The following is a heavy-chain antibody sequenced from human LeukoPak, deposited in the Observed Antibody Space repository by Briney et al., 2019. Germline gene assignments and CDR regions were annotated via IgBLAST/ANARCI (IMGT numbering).Heavy chain of an antibody. CDR1: GFTLSSYW. J-gene: IGHJ4*02. CDR2: IKQDGSEK. CDR3: ARDRSDFWSGFTGLFDY. Sequence: GGSLRLSCAASGFTLSSYWMSWVRQAPGKGLEWVANIKQDGSEKYYVDSVKGRFTISRDNAKNSLYLQMNSLRAEDTAVYYCARDRSDFWSGFTGLFDYWGQGTLVTVSS. D-gene: IGHD3-3*01. V-gene: IGHV3-7*01.